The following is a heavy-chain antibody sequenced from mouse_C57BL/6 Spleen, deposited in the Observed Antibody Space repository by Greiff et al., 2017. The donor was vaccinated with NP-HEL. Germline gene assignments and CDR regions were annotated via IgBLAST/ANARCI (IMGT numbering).Heavy chain of an antibody. CDR2: ISDGGSYT. D-gene: IGHD1-1*01. Sequence: EVKLMESGGGLVKPGGSLKLSCAASGFTFSSYAMSWVRQTPEKRLEWVATISDGGSYTYYPDNVKGRFTISRDNAKNNLYLQMSHLKSEDTAMYYCARDHYGSSYWFAYWGQGTLVTVSA. V-gene: IGHV5-4*01. J-gene: IGHJ3*01. CDR3: ARDHYGSSYWFAY. CDR1: GFTFSSYA.